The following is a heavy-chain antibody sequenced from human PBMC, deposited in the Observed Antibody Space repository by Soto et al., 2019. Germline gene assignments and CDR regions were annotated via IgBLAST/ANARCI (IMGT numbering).Heavy chain of an antibody. J-gene: IGHJ4*02. V-gene: IGHV4-34*01. CDR3: ASKPSLRGDYDY. Sequence: QVQLQQWGAGLLKPSETLSLTCAVYGGSFSGYYWSWIRQPPGKGLEWIGEINHSGSTNYNPSLKSRVTISVDTSKNQFSLKLSSVTAADTAVYYCASKPSLRGDYDYWGQGTLVTVSS. CDR2: INHSGST. CDR1: GGSFSGYY. D-gene: IGHD3-16*01.